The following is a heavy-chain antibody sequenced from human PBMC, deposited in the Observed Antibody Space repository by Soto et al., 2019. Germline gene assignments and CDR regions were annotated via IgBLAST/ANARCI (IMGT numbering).Heavy chain of an antibody. CDR2: GSYNVRP. Sequence: QLQLQESGPGLVKPSETLFLTCTVSGGSISSRSYFWGWIRQPPGKGLEWIGSGSYNVRPYYNPARKRRLTMSVDTSKNQFFLKLSSVTAADTAVYYCARQAVDEGYSSGWYFDSWGQGTLVTVSS. CDR3: ARQAVDEGYSSGWYFDS. V-gene: IGHV4-39*01. J-gene: IGHJ4*02. CDR1: GGSISSRSYF. D-gene: IGHD6-19*01.